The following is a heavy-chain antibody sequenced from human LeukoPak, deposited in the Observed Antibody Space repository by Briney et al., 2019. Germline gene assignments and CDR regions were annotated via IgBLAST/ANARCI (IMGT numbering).Heavy chain of an antibody. CDR1: GYTFTTYG. V-gene: IGHV1-3*03. J-gene: IGHJ5*02. D-gene: IGHD6-19*01. CDR2: INAGNGNT. Sequence: ASVKVSCKASGYTFTTYGISWVRQAPGQGLEWMGWINAGNGNTKCSQEFQGRVTITRDTSASTAYMELSSLRSEDMAVYYCAREAQRIAVASSLDWFDPWGQGTLVTVSS. CDR3: AREAQRIAVASSLDWFDP.